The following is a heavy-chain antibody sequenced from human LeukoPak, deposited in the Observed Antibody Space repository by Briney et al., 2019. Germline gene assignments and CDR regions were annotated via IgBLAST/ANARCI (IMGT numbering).Heavy chain of an antibody. J-gene: IGHJ4*02. CDR1: GFTFSSYA. CDR2: ISGSGGST. V-gene: IGHV3-23*01. CDR3: ARGGYSYGYGGSYQVDY. D-gene: IGHD5-18*01. Sequence: PGGSLRLSCAASGFTFSSYAMSWVRQAPGKGLEWVSAISGSGGSTYYADSVKGRFTISRDNSKNTLYLQMNSLRAGDTAVYYCARGGYSYGYGGSYQVDYWGQGTLVTVSS.